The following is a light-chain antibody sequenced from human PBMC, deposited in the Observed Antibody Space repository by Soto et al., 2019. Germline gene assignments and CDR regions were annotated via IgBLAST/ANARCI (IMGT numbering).Light chain of an antibody. CDR2: GAS. CDR3: QQYKNWPL. J-gene: IGKJ5*01. Sequence: EVVMTQYPDTLSVSPGRRAPLSCRASQNINDKLAWFQQKPGQVPRLLIIGASTRATGIPVRFSGSGFGTEFTLTISSLQSEDFAVYYCQQYKNWPLFGQGTRLEI. CDR1: QNINDK. V-gene: IGKV3-15*01.